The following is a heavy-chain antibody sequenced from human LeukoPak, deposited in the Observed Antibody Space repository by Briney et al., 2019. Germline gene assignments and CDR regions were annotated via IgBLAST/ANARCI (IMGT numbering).Heavy chain of an antibody. V-gene: IGHV4-30-4*01. J-gene: IGHJ5*02. CDR1: GDSISSGDYY. Sequence: SQTLSLTCTVSGDSISSGDYYWSWIRQPPGKGLEWIGYIYDSGNTYYNPSLKSRVTILVDTSKNHFSLKLSSVAAADAAVYYCVRTDWNWFDPWGQGTLVTVSS. CDR2: IYDSGNT. CDR3: VRTDWNWFDP. D-gene: IGHD2-21*01.